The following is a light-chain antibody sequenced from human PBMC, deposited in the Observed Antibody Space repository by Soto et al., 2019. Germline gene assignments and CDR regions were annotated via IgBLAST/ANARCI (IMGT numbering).Light chain of an antibody. J-gene: IGLJ3*02. Sequence: QSALTQPASVSGSPGQSITISCTGTSSDVGGYNYVSWYQQHPGKAPKLMIYEVSNRPSGVSNRFSGSKSGNPASLTISGLPAEDEADYYCSSYTSSSTWVFGGRTKLTVL. CDR3: SSYTSSSTWV. V-gene: IGLV2-14*01. CDR2: EVS. CDR1: SSDVGGYNY.